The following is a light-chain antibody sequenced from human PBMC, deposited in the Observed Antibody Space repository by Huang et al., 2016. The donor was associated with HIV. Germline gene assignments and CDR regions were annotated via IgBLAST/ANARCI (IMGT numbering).Light chain of an antibody. CDR3: LQYYNFPLT. CDR2: WAA. J-gene: IGKJ4*01. CDR1: KSLLYSLDNKNY. V-gene: IGKV4-1*01. Sequence: DVVMTQSPESLSVSPGETATINCRSSKSLLYSLDNKNYLGWFQQKPGQPPKLLIYWAAKRESGVPDRFSGSGSGTDFTLTINNLRADDVAPYYCLQYYNFPLTFGQGTAVEI.